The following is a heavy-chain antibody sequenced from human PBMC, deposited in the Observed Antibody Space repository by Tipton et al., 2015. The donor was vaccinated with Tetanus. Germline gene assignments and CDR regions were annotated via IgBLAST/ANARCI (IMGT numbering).Heavy chain of an antibody. CDR3: ARDEGGMGSSGWDWFDP. V-gene: IGHV4-31*03. CDR2: IYYSGST. D-gene: IGHD3-22*01. CDR1: GGSISSGGYY. Sequence: TLSLTCTVSGGSISSGGYYWSWIRQHPGKGLEWIGYIYYSGSTYYNPSLKSRVTISVDTSKNQFSLKLSSVTAADTAVYYCARDEGGMGSSGWDWFDPWGQGTLVTVSS. J-gene: IGHJ5*02.